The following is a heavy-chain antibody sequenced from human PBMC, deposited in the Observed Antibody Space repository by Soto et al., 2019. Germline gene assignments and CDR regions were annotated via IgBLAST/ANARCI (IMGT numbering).Heavy chain of an antibody. CDR3: ARSLADRHPRDIKYYYYYMEV. Sequence: QVQLVQSGAEVQKPGSSVKVSCKDSGGTFSSYTISWVRQAPGQGLEWMGRIIPILGIANYAQKFQGRVTITEDKSTSTAYMELRSLRPEDTAVYYCARSLADRHPRDIKYYYYYMEVWGKGTTVTVSS. J-gene: IGHJ6*03. D-gene: IGHD6-6*01. CDR2: IIPILGIA. CDR1: GGTFSSYT. V-gene: IGHV1-69*02.